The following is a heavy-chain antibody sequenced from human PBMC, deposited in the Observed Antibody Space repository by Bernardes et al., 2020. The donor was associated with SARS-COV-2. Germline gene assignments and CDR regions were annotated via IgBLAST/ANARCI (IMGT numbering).Heavy chain of an antibody. Sequence: VWSLILSCAASGFTFKNFGMHWVRQGIGKGLEWVSGIGSAGDPYYPGSVKGRFTISRENAKNSLFLQMNSLRAGDTAVYYCARGARDYSDSSGYFSPPFDYWGQGILVTVSS. J-gene: IGHJ4*02. CDR2: IGSAGDP. V-gene: IGHV3-13*05. D-gene: IGHD3-22*01. CDR1: GFTFKNFG. CDR3: ARGARDYSDSSGYFSPPFDY.